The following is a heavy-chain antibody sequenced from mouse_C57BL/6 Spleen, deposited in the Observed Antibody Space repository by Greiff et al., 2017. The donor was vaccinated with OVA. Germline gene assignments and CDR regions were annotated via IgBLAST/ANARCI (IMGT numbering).Heavy chain of an antibody. CDR3: ARSNYYGSSPLDY. V-gene: IGHV1-82*01. Sequence: VQLQQSGPELVKPGASVKISCKASGYAFSSSWMNWVKQRPGKGLEWIGRIYPGDGDTNYNGKFKGKATLTADKSSSTAYMQLSSLTSEDSAVYFCARSNYYGSSPLDYWGQGTTLTVSS. D-gene: IGHD1-1*01. CDR2: IYPGDGDT. CDR1: GYAFSSSW. J-gene: IGHJ2*01.